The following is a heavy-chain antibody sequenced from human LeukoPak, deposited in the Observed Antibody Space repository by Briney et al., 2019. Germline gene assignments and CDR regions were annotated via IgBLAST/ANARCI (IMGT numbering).Heavy chain of an antibody. V-gene: IGHV4-34*01. CDR1: GESFKDYY. D-gene: IGHD6-13*01. CDR3: ARAGTYQHSSSYDY. CDR2: INHSGSS. J-gene: IGHJ4*02. Sequence: SETLSLTWAVYGESFKDYYWNWIRQPPGKGLEWIGEINHSGSSNYNPSLKSRVTISVDTSKNQFSLKLSSVTAADTAVYYCARAGTYQHSSSYDYWGQGTLVTVSS.